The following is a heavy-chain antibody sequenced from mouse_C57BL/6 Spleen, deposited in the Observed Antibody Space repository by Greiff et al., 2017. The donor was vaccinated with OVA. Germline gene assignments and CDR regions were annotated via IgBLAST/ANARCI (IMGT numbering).Heavy chain of an antibody. Sequence: VQLQQSGAELVKPGASVKISCKASGYAFSSYWMNWVKQRPGKGLEWIGQIYPGDGDTNYNGKFKGKATLTADKSSSTAYMQLSSLTSEDSAVYFCARDYYGYEAWFAYWGQGTLVTVSA. CDR1: GYAFSSYW. V-gene: IGHV1-80*01. D-gene: IGHD2-2*01. CDR2: IYPGDGDT. CDR3: ARDYYGYEAWFAY. J-gene: IGHJ3*01.